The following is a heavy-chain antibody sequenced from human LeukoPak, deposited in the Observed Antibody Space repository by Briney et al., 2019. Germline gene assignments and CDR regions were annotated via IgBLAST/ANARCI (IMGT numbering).Heavy chain of an antibody. CDR1: GYTFTSYY. J-gene: IGHJ4*02. CDR3: ARVPIVVVTAYFDY. D-gene: IGHD2-21*02. Sequence: ASVKVSCKASGYTFTSYYMHWVRQAPGQGLEWMGLINPTGGSTGYAQKFQGRVTMTRDMSTSTDYMELSSLRSDDTAVYYCARVPIVVVTAYFDYWGQGTLVTVSS. CDR2: INPTGGST. V-gene: IGHV1-46*01.